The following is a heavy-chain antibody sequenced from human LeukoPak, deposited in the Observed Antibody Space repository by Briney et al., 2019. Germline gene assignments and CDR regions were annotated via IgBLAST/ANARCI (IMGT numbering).Heavy chain of an antibody. CDR2: IYYSGST. V-gene: IGHV4-34*01. CDR1: GGSFSGYY. J-gene: IGHJ4*02. Sequence: PSETLSLTCAVYGGSFSGYYWSWIRQPPGKGLEWIGYIYYSGSTNYNPSLKSRVTISVDTSKNQFSLKLSSVTAADTAVYYCARGFPWLAWGQGTLVTVSS. CDR3: ARGFPWLA. D-gene: IGHD6-19*01.